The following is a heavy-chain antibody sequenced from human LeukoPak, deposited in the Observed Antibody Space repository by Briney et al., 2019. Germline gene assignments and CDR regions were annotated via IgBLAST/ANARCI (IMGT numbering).Heavy chain of an antibody. CDR1: GYTFTNYG. V-gene: IGHV7-4-1*02. Sequence: ASVKVSCRASGYTFTNYGVNWVRQAPGQGLEWMGWINTNTRNPTYAQGFTGRFVFSLDTSLSTAYLQISSLKAEDTAVYCCARDKYQLPYEIDYWGQGTLVTVSS. J-gene: IGHJ4*02. CDR3: ARDKYQLPYEIDY. CDR2: INTNTRNP. D-gene: IGHD2-2*01.